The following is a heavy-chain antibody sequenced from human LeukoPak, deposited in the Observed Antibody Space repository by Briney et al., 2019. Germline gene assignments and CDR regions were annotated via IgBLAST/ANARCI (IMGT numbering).Heavy chain of an antibody. CDR3: AREGSSGRDFDY. V-gene: IGHV3-21*01. Sequence: GGSLRLSCAASGFTFSSYTMNWVRQAPGKGLEWVSSISSSSTYIYYADSLKGRFTISRDNAKNSLYLQMNSLRAEDTAVYYCAREGSSGRDFDYWGQGTLVTVSS. CDR2: ISSSSTYI. D-gene: IGHD6-19*01. CDR1: GFTFSSYT. J-gene: IGHJ4*02.